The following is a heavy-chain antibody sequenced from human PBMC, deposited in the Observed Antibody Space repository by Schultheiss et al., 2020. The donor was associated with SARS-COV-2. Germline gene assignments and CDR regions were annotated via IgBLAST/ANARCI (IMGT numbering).Heavy chain of an antibody. CDR1: GGSFSGYY. Sequence: SETLSLTCAVYGGSFSGYYWGWIRQPPGKGLEWIGSIYHSGSTNYNPSLKSRVTISVDKSKNQFSLKLSSVTAADTAVYYCARDARGYCSGGSCYSGYYYYGMDVWGQGTTVTVSS. D-gene: IGHD2-15*01. J-gene: IGHJ6*02. CDR2: IYHSGST. V-gene: IGHV4-34*01. CDR3: ARDARGYCSGGSCYSGYYYYGMDV.